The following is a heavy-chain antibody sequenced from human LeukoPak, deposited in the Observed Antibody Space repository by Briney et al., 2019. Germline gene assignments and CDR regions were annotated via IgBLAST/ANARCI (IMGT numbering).Heavy chain of an antibody. CDR2: IWYDGSNK. CDR3: ARDLGGYYYDSSGSNSFDY. V-gene: IGHV3-33*01. Sequence: GGSLRLSCAASGFTFSSYGMHWVRQAPGKGLEWVAVIWYDGSNKYYADSVKGRFTISRDNSKNTLCLQMNSLRAEDTAVYYCARDLGGYYYDSSGSNSFDYWGQGTLVTVSS. D-gene: IGHD3-22*01. J-gene: IGHJ4*02. CDR1: GFTFSSYG.